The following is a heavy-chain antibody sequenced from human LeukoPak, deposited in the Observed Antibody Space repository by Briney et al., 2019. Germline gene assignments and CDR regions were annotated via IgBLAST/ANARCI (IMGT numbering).Heavy chain of an antibody. Sequence: GGSLRLSCAASGVTFSSYWMHWVRQAPGKGLVWVSRINSDGSSTSYADSVKGRFTISRDNAKNTLYLQMNSLRAEDTAVCYCARVSMTTMYYFDNWGHGNLVTVSS. CDR3: ARVSMTTMYYFDN. V-gene: IGHV3-74*01. D-gene: IGHD5-24*01. CDR2: INSDGSST. CDR1: GVTFSSYW. J-gene: IGHJ4*01.